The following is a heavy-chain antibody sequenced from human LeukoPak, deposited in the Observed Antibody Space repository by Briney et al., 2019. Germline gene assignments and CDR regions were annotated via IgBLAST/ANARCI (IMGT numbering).Heavy chain of an antibody. CDR3: ARSRYQLLLRRGYSGYDYLGY. CDR1: GYTFTSYD. J-gene: IGHJ4*02. V-gene: IGHV1-8*01. D-gene: IGHD5-12*01. CDR2: MNPNSGNT. Sequence: ASVKVSCKASGYTFTSYDINWVRQATGQGLEWMGWMNPNSGNTGYAQKFQGRVTMTRNTSISTAYMELSSLRSEDTAVYYCARSRYQLLLRRGYSGYDYLGYWGQGTLVTVSS.